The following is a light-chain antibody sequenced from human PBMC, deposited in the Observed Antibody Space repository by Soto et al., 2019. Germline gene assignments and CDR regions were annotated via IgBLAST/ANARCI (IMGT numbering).Light chain of an antibody. J-gene: IGLJ3*02. CDR1: SSDVGGYDY. V-gene: IGLV2-14*01. Sequence: QSALTQPASVSGSPGQSITISCTGTSSDVGGYDYVSWYQQHPGKAPKLMIYAVSDRPSGVSGRFSGSKSGNTASLTISGLQAEDEAAYYCSSYTVSNTLVVFGGGTKLTVL. CDR2: AVS. CDR3: SSYTVSNTLVV.